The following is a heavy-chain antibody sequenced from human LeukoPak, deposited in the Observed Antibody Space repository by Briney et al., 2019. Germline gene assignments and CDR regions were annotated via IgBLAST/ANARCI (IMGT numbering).Heavy chain of an antibody. D-gene: IGHD2-2*01. V-gene: IGHV1-2*02. Sequence: GASVKVSCKASGYTFTGYYMHWVRQAPGQGLEWMGWINPNSGGTNYAQKFQGRVTMTRDTSISTAYMELSRLRSDDTAVYYCARDTGYCSSTSCPLNWFDPWGQGTLVTVSS. CDR3: ARDTGYCSSTSCPLNWFDP. CDR2: INPNSGGT. CDR1: GYTFTGYY. J-gene: IGHJ5*02.